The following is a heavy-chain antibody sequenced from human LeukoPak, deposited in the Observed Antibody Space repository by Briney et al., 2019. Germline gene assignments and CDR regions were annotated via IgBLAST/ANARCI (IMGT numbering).Heavy chain of an antibody. CDR3: AKDGPMVRGVISPTLYYFDY. D-gene: IGHD3-10*01. CDR2: ISGSGGST. V-gene: IGHV3-23*01. Sequence: PGGSLRLSCAASGFTFSSYAMSWVRQAPGKGLEWVSAISGSGGSTYYADSVKGRFTISRDNSKNTLYLQMNSLRAEDTAVYYCAKDGPMVRGVISPTLYYFDYWSQGTLVTVSS. J-gene: IGHJ4*02. CDR1: GFTFSSYA.